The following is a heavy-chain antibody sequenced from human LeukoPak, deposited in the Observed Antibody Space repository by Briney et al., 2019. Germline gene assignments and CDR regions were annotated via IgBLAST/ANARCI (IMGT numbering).Heavy chain of an antibody. CDR1: GGTFSSYA. V-gene: IGHV1-69*13. CDR2: IIPIFGTA. Sequence: SVKVSCKASGGTFSSYAISWVRQAPGQGLEWMGVIIPIFGTANYAQKFQGRVTITADESTSTAYMELSSLRSEDTAVYYCAGYCSSTSCPIDYWGQGTLVTVSS. CDR3: AGYCSSTSCPIDY. J-gene: IGHJ4*02. D-gene: IGHD2-2*01.